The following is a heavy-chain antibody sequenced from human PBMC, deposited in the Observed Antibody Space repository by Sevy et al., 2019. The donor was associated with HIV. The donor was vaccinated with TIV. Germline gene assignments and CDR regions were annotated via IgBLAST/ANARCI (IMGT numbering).Heavy chain of an antibody. J-gene: IGHJ5*01. V-gene: IGHV4-59*01. CDR2: VYFTGNT. Sequence: SETLSLTCSVSGDSISSYFWTWVRQSPGKGLEWVGNVYFTGNTDYCPSLKSRVTLSLDTSKSQFSLSLKSVTAADTAISFCTRASRTRPGVLDSWGQGTLVTVSS. D-gene: IGHD6-6*01. CDR3: TRASRTRPGVLDS. CDR1: GDSISSYF.